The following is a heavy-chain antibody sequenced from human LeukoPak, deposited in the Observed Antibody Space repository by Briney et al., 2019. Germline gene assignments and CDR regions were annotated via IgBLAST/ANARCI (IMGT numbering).Heavy chain of an antibody. J-gene: IGHJ1*01. V-gene: IGHV1-69*01. D-gene: IGHD2-15*01. Sequence: ASVKVSCKASGGTFSSYAISWVRQAPGQGLEWMGGIIPIFGTANYAQKFQGRVTITADESTSTAYMELSSLRSEGTAVYYCARGGVGYCSGGSCYYLHWGQGTLVTVSS. CDR3: ARGGVGYCSGGSCYYLH. CDR2: IIPIFGTA. CDR1: GGTFSSYA.